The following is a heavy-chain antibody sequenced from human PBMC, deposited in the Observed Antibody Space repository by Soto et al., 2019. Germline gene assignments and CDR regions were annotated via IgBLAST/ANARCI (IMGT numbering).Heavy chain of an antibody. CDR3: ARDLNYYDSSGYCDY. CDR2: IWYDGSNK. J-gene: IGHJ4*02. D-gene: IGHD3-22*01. V-gene: IGHV3-33*01. CDR1: GFTFSSYG. Sequence: QVQLVESGGGVVQPGRSLSLSCAASGFTFSSYGMHWVRQAPGKGLEWVAVIWYDGSNKYYADSVKGRFTISRDNSKNTLYLQMNSLRAEDTAVYYCARDLNYYDSSGYCDYWGQGTLVTVSS.